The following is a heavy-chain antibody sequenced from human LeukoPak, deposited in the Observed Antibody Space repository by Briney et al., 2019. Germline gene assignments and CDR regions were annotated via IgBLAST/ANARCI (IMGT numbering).Heavy chain of an antibody. CDR1: GYTFTSYD. CDR3: ARGPRVDIVVVPAALFDY. D-gene: IGHD2-2*03. CDR2: MNPNSGNT. J-gene: IGHJ4*02. V-gene: IGHV1-8*03. Sequence: ASVKASCKASGYTFTSYDINWVRQATGQGLEWMGWMNPNSGNTGYAQKFQGRVTITRNTSISTAYMEPSSLRSEDTAVYYCARGPRVDIVVVPAALFDYWGQGTLVTVSS.